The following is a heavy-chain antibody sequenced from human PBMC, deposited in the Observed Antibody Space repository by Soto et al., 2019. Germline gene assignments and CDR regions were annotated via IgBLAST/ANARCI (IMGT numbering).Heavy chain of an antibody. CDR1: GGSISSGGYS. D-gene: IGHD3-9*01. V-gene: IGHV4-30-2*01. J-gene: IGHJ3*02. CDR2: IYHSGST. Sequence: SETLSLTCAVSGGSISSGGYSWSWIRQPPGKGLEWIGYIYHSGSTYYNPPLKSRVTISVDRSKNQFSLKLSSVTAADTAVYYCARGSGYYKAFDIWGQGTMVPVSS. CDR3: ARGSGYYKAFDI.